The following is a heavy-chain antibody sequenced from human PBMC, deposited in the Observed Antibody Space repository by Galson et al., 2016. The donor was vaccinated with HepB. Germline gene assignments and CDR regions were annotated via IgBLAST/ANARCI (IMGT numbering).Heavy chain of an antibody. D-gene: IGHD3-16*02. V-gene: IGHV1-69*13. J-gene: IGHJ5*02. CDR1: GGSFSALA. CDR2: IIPIFHTT. CDR3: ARGASGSYRWFDP. Sequence: SVKVSCKASGGSFSALALSWVRQAPGQGLEWMGMIIPIFHTTTYAEKFQGRVTITADESTTTVHMELTSLRHDDTAVYYCARGASGSYRWFDPWGQGSLATVSA.